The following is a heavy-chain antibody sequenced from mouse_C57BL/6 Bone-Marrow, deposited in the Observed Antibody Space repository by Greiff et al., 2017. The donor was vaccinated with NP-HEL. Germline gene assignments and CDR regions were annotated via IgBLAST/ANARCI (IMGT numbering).Heavy chain of an antibody. J-gene: IGHJ2*01. V-gene: IGHV14-4*01. CDR2: IDPENGDT. CDR3: TTNWDYFDY. Sequence: VQLQQSGAELVRPGASVKLSCTASGFNIKDDYMHWVKQRPEQGLEWIGWIDPENGDTEYASKFQGKATITADTSSHTAYLQLSSLTSEDTAVYYCTTNWDYFDYWGQGTTLTVSS. D-gene: IGHD4-1*01. CDR1: GFNIKDDY.